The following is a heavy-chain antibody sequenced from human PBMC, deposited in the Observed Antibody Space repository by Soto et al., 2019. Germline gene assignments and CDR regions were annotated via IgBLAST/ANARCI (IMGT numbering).Heavy chain of an antibody. V-gene: IGHV4-4*07. Sequence: SETLSLTCTVSGGSLSNYYWSWIRQPAGKALEWIGRIYTVGSTNYNPSLKSRVTMSIDTSKNQFYLRLTSATAADTAVYFCARSNLPHSYDQFDSWGQGSLVTVSS. CDR3: ARSNLPHSYDQFDS. CDR1: GGSLSNYY. D-gene: IGHD5-18*01. J-gene: IGHJ4*01. CDR2: IYTVGST.